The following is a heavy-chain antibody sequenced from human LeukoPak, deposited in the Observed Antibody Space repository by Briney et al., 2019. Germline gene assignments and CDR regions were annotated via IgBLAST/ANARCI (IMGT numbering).Heavy chain of an antibody. CDR3: AVSYGDDLTYLFDY. V-gene: IGHV3-74*01. CDR2: INSDGSST. Sequence: PGGSLRLSCAASGFTLSSYWMHWVRQAPGKGLVWVSRINSDGSSTSYADSVKGRFTISRDNAKNTLYLQMNSLRAEDTAVYYCAVSYGDDLTYLFDYWGQGTLVTVSS. J-gene: IGHJ4*02. CDR1: GFTLSSYW. D-gene: IGHD7-27*01.